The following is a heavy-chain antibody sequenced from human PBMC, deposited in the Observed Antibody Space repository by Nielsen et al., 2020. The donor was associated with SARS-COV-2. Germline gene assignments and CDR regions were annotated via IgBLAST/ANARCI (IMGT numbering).Heavy chain of an antibody. J-gene: IGHJ4*02. CDR3: GGASAGC. CDR2: INRDGSST. D-gene: IGHD6-13*01. V-gene: IGHV3-74*01. CDR1: GFTFSSYL. Sequence: GESLKTSCAASGFTFSSYLMHWVRQSPGRGLSWVARINRDGSSTRYADSVEGRFTISRDNAKNTLYLQMDSLRAEDTAVYYCGGASAGCWGQGTLVTVSS.